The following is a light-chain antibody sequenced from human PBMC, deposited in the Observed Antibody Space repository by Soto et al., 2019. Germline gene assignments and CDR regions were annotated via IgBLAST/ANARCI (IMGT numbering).Light chain of an antibody. CDR3: QQRGNWPPLT. Sequence: EIVLTQSPGTLSLSPGERATLSFRAIHSVSSRYLAWYQQKPGQSPRLLIYDASNRATGIPARFSGSGSGTDFTLTISSLEPEDFAVYYCQQRGNWPPLTFGGGTKVDIK. CDR1: HSVSSRY. CDR2: DAS. J-gene: IGKJ4*01. V-gene: IGKV3-11*01.